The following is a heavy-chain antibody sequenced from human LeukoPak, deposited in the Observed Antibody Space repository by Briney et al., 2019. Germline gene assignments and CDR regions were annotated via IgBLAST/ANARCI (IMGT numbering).Heavy chain of an antibody. V-gene: IGHV1-69*13. Sequence: SVKVSCKASGGTFSSYAISWVRQAPGQGLEWTGGIIPIFGTANYAQKFQGRVTITADESTSTAYMELSSLRSEDTAVYYCAREDIVVVPAAIFVGAFDIWGQGTMVTVSS. J-gene: IGHJ3*02. CDR2: IIPIFGTA. CDR1: GGTFSSYA. D-gene: IGHD2-2*02. CDR3: AREDIVVVPAAIFVGAFDI.